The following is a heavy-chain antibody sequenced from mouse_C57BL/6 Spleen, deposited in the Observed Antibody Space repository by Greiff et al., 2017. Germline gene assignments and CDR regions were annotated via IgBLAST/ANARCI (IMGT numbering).Heavy chain of an antibody. J-gene: IGHJ1*03. D-gene: IGHD2-4*01. CDR1: GYTFTSYW. CDR2: IHPNSGST. Sequence: QVQLQQPGAELVKPGASVKLSCKASGYTFTSYWMHWVKQRPGQGLEWIGMIHPNSGSTNYNEKFKSKATLTVDKSSRTAYMQLSSLTSEDSAVYYWARSGYDYVWYFDVWGTGTTVTVSS. CDR3: ARSGYDYVWYFDV. V-gene: IGHV1-64*01.